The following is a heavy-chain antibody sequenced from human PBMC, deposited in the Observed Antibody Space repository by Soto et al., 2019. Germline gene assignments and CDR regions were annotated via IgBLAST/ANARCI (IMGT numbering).Heavy chain of an antibody. CDR1: GGSINSSSYF. CDR3: ARHYSSGSRNLFDP. CDR2: IYYSGST. J-gene: IGHJ5*02. D-gene: IGHD6-19*01. Sequence: QLQLQESGPGLVKPSETLSLTCSVSGGSINSSSYFWGWVRQPPGKGLEWIGSIYYSGSTYYNPSLRSRVTISVDTSKNQFSLKLSSVTAADTAVFYCARHYSSGSRNLFDPWGQGTLVTVSS. V-gene: IGHV4-39*01.